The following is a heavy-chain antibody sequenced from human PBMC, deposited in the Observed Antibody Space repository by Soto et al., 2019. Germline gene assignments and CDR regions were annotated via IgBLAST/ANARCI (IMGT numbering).Heavy chain of an antibody. D-gene: IGHD6-19*01. CDR3: ARDYVDSSGWSPYFQH. CDR2: ISSSSSYI. J-gene: IGHJ1*01. V-gene: IGHV3-21*01. Sequence: PGGSLRLSCAASGFTFSSYSMNWVRQAPGKGLEWVSSISSSSSYIYYADSVKGRFTISRDNAKNSLYLQMSSLRAEDTAVYYCARDYVDSSGWSPYFQHWGQGTLVTVSS. CDR1: GFTFSSYS.